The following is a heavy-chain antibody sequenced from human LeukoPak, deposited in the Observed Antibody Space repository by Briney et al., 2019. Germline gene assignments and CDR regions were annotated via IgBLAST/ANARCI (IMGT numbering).Heavy chain of an antibody. CDR3: ARERATTGLDY. CDR1: GFTFSSYG. J-gene: IGHJ4*02. CDR2: IWYDGSNK. V-gene: IGHV3-33*01. D-gene: IGHD1-26*01. Sequence: GGSLRLSCAASGFTFSSYGMHWVRQAPGKGLEWVAAIWYDGSNKYYADSVKGRFTISRDNSKNTLYLQMNSLRAEDTAVYYCARERATTGLDYWGQGTLVTVSS.